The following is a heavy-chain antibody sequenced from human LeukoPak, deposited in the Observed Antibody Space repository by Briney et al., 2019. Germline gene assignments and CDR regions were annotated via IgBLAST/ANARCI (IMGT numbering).Heavy chain of an antibody. CDR3: ARGTVTMVDY. CDR2: ISSAGTT. D-gene: IGHD3-10*01. J-gene: IGHJ4*02. Sequence: LPGGSLRLSCAASGFTVSSSYMSWVRQAPGKGLEWVSIISSAGTTYYADSVKGRLTISRDNSKNTVYLQVNSLRDEDTAVYYCARGTVTMVDYWGQGTLVTVSS. V-gene: IGHV3-66*01. CDR1: GFTVSSSY.